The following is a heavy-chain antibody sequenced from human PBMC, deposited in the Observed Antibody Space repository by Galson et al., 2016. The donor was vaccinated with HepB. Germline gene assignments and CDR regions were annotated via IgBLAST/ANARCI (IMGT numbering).Heavy chain of an antibody. CDR3: ARVRDGYNHYYYYGMDV. J-gene: IGHJ6*02. D-gene: IGHD5-24*01. CDR1: GGTFTSYA. V-gene: IGHV1-69*13. Sequence: SVKVSCKASGGTFTSYAISRVRQAPGQGLEWMGGIIPIFGTSNYAQKFQGRVTITADESTSTAYMELSSLRSEDTAVYYCARVRDGYNHYYYYGMDVWGQGTTVTVSS. CDR2: IIPIFGTS.